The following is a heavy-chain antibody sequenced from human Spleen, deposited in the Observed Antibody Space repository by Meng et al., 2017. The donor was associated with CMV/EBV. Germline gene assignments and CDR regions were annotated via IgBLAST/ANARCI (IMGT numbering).Heavy chain of an antibody. CDR3: ARTHYDRSGYFPNYFDY. J-gene: IGHJ4*02. V-gene: IGHV4-59*02. D-gene: IGHD3-22*01. Sequence: SETLSLTCTVSGGSVSSYYWSWIRQPPGKGLEWIGYIYDSGSTNYNPSLKSRVSISVDTSKTQFSLKLSSVTTVDTAVYYCARTHYDRSGYFPNYFDYWGQGTQVTVSS. CDR1: GGSVSSYY. CDR2: IYDSGST.